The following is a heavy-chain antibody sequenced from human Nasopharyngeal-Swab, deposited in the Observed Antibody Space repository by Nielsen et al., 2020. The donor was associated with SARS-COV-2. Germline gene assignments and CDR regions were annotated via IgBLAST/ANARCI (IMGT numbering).Heavy chain of an antibody. CDR3: ARSPGYYDFWSGYPNWFDP. CDR2: IIPIFGTA. D-gene: IGHD3-3*01. J-gene: IGHJ5*02. V-gene: IGHV1-69*13. Sequence: SVKVSCRASGGTFSSYAISWVRQAPGQGLEWMGGIIPIFGTANYAQKFQGRVTITADESTSTAYMELSSLRSEDTAVYYCARSPGYYDFWSGYPNWFDPWGQGTLVTVSS. CDR1: GGTFSSYA.